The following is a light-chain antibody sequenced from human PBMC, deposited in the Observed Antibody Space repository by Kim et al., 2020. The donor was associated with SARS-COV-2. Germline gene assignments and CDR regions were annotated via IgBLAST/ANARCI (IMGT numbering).Light chain of an antibody. CDR3: QSYDSSLSAVV. J-gene: IGLJ2*01. CDR1: SSNSGAGYD. V-gene: IGLV1-40*01. Sequence: RVTISCTGSSSNSGAGYDVHWYQQVPGTAPKLLIYGNSNRPSGVPDRFSGSKSGTSASLAITGLQAEDEADYYCQSYDSSLSAVVFGGGTQLTVL. CDR2: GNS.